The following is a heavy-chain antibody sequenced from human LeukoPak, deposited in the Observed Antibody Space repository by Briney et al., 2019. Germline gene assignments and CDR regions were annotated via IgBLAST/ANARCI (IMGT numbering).Heavy chain of an antibody. V-gene: IGHV4-34*01. D-gene: IGHD3-10*01. CDR2: INHSGST. J-gene: IGHJ4*02. CDR1: GGSLSGYY. Sequence: TSETLSLTCAVYGGSLSGYYWSWIRQPPGKGLEWIGEINHSGSTNYNPSLKSRVTISVDTSKNQFSLKLSSVTAADTAVYYCARVFRVRYYFDYWGQGTLVTVSS. CDR3: ARVFRVRYYFDY.